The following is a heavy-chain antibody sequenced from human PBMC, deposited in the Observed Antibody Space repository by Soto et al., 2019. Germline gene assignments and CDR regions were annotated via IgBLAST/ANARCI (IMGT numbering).Heavy chain of an antibody. CDR2: VSTNNADT. Sequence: ASVKVSCKTSGYTFTAYGLAWLRQAHGQRPEWMGWVSTNNADTNYAQKFQGRVTMTTDRSTTTTYMELRSLRSDDTAVYYCARELNTDSSAYYSLAYWGQGTLVTVSS. V-gene: IGHV1-18*01. D-gene: IGHD3-22*01. J-gene: IGHJ4*02. CDR1: GYTFTAYG. CDR3: ARELNTDSSAYYSLAY.